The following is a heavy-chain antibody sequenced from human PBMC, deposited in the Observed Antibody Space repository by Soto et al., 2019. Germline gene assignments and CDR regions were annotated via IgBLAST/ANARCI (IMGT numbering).Heavy chain of an antibody. CDR3: AVNTVTTWVGWFDP. J-gene: IGHJ5*02. V-gene: IGHV3-74*01. CDR2: INSDGSST. CDR1: GFTFSSYW. Sequence: EVQLVESGGGLVQPGGSLRLSCAASGFTFSSYWMHWVRQAPGKGLVWVSRINSDGSSTSYADSVKGRFTISRDNAKNTLYLQMNSLRAEDTAAYYCAVNTVTTWVGWFDPWGQGTLVTVSS. D-gene: IGHD4-17*01.